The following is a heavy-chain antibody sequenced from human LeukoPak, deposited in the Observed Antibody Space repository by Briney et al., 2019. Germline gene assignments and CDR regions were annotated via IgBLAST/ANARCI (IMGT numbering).Heavy chain of an antibody. D-gene: IGHD3-16*01. V-gene: IGHV1-2*02. CDR2: INPDSGFT. Sequence: GASVKVSCKASGYKFTDDYMHWVRQAPGRGLEFMGWINPDSGFTNYAQKFKGRVTMTRDTSISTAYLEVRSLTSDGTAVYYCAPTAEAYTSWWKVWGQGTLVTVSS. CDR1: GYKFTDDY. CDR3: APTAEAYTSWWKV. J-gene: IGHJ4*02.